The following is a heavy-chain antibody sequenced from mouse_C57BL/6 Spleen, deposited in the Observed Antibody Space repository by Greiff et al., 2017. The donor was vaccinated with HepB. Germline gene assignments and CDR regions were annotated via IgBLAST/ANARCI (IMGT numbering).Heavy chain of an antibody. CDR2: IDPANGNT. V-gene: IGHV14-3*01. CDR3: ARSRGSSLYWYFDV. Sequence: EVKLVESVAELVRPGASVKLSCTASGFNIKNTYMHWVKQRPEQGLEWIGRIDPANGNTKYAPKFQGQATITAATSSNTAYLQLSSLTSEDTAIYYCARSRGSSLYWYFDVWGTGTTVTVSS. J-gene: IGHJ1*03. D-gene: IGHD1-1*01. CDR1: GFNIKNTY.